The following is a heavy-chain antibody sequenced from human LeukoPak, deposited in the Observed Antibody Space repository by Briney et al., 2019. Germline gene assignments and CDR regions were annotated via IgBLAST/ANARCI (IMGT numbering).Heavy chain of an antibody. CDR1: GDSISSYY. CDR2: IYYSGST. Sequence: SETLSLTCTVSGDSISSYYWSWIRQPPGKGLEWIGYIYYSGSTYYNPSLKSRVTISVDTSKNQFSLKLSSVTAADTAVYYCARDRRFRPHLWFDPWGQGTLVTVSS. V-gene: IGHV4-59*06. CDR3: ARDRRFRPHLWFDP. J-gene: IGHJ5*02. D-gene: IGHD3-3*02.